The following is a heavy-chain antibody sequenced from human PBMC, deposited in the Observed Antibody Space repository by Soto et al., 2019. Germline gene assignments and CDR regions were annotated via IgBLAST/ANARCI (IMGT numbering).Heavy chain of an antibody. CDR1: GFACSNYA. Sequence: EVQVLESGGGLVQHGGSMRLSCAASGFACSNYAMSWVRQAPGKGLELVSGVSGSGATTYYADSVKGRFTISRENSKNTMFLEVNSLKAEDTAVYYCARGKRDILVRGVNYFDFWGKGTLVTVSS. CDR3: ARGKRDILVRGVNYFDF. D-gene: IGHD3-10*01. CDR2: VSGSGATT. J-gene: IGHJ4*02. V-gene: IGHV3-23*01.